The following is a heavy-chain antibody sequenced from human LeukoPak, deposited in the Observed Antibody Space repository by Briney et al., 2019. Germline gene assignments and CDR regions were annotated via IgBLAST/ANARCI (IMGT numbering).Heavy chain of an antibody. D-gene: IGHD5-24*01. V-gene: IGHV1-18*01. CDR3: AREYVEMATITRFDY. CDR1: GYTFTSYG. Sequence: ASVKVSCKASGYTFTSYGISWVRQAPGQGLEWMGWISAYNGNTNYVQKLQGRVTMTTDTSTSTAYMELRSLRSDDTAVYYCAREYVEMATITRFDYWGQGTLVTVSS. CDR2: ISAYNGNT. J-gene: IGHJ4*02.